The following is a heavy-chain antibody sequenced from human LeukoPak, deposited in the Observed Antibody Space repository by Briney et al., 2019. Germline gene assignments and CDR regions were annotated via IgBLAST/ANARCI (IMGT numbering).Heavy chain of an antibody. V-gene: IGHV1-69-2*01. CDR1: GYPFTDYY. CDR2: IDPLDGET. Sequence: ASVKVSSKSSGYPFTDYYIHWLQQAPGKGLEWMGRIDPLDGETTYAETFLGRVTFTADTSTSTIYMELNSLTFADRAVYYCARDHEERGPYLDLWGQGTQVFVSS. CDR3: ARDHEERGPYLDL. D-gene: IGHD3-10*01. J-gene: IGHJ4*02.